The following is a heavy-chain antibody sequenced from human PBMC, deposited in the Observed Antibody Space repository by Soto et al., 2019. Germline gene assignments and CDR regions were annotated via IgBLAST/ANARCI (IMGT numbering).Heavy chain of an antibody. CDR3: VKDTSSSPYYMDV. J-gene: IGHJ6*03. V-gene: IGHV3-23*01. D-gene: IGHD2-2*01. Sequence: EVQGLESGGGSVQPGGSLRLSCAASGFTFSNFAMGWVRHAPGKGLEWVSEITGSTGSTYYADSVRGRFFISRDNSKNTLDLQMNSLRVEDTAVYYCVKDTSSSPYYMDVWGKGTTVTVSS. CDR1: GFTFSNFA. CDR2: ITGSTGST.